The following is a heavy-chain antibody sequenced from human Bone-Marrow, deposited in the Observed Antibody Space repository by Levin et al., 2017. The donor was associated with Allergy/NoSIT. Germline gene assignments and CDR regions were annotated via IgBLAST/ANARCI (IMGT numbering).Heavy chain of an antibody. CDR3: ARKFGSGWSTHFFDS. CDR1: GGSISSYY. CDR2: FYHSGGT. V-gene: IGHV4-59*01. D-gene: IGHD6-19*01. J-gene: IGHJ4*02. Sequence: PSETLSLTCSVSGGSISSYYWSWIRQPPGKRLEWIGYFYHSGGTNYNPSLNSRATISIDTSKNPVSLKLSSVTAADTAVYYCARKFGSGWSTHFFDSWGQGTLVTVSS.